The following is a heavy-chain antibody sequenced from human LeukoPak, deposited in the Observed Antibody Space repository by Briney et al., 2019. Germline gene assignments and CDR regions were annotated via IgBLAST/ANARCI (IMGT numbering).Heavy chain of an antibody. CDR1: GGSISSYY. Sequence: SETLSLTCSVSGGSISSYYWSWIRQPPGKGLEWIGSIYYTGSNYYNPFLKSRVTISVDTSKNQFSLKLSSVTAADTAVYYCATAKYSNWGQGTLVTVSS. D-gene: IGHD6-13*01. V-gene: IGHV4-59*05. CDR2: IYYTGSN. CDR3: ATAKYSN. J-gene: IGHJ4*02.